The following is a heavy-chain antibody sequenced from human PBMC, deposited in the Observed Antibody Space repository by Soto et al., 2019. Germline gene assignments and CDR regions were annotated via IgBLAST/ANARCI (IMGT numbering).Heavy chain of an antibody. V-gene: IGHV3-33*01. CDR2: IWYDGSNK. Sequence: GGSLRLSCAAAGFTFSSYGMHWVRQAPGKGLEWVAVIWYDGSNKYYADSVKGRFTISRDNAKNTLYLQMNSLRAEDTAGYYCARDHDGSAPWGKGTLVPVSS. CDR3: ARDHDGSAP. J-gene: IGHJ5*02. D-gene: IGHD3-16*01. CDR1: GFTFSSYG.